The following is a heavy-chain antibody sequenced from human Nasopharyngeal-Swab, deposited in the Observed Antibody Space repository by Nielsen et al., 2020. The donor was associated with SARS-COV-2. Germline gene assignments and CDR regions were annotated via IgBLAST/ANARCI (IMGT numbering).Heavy chain of an antibody. V-gene: IGHV4-61*02. CDR2: IYTTGTT. J-gene: IGHJ5*02. CDR1: NVSVSSVNNY. Sequence: SETLSLTCTVSNVSVSSVNNYWTWIRQPAGKGLEWTGRIYTTGTTNYNPSLKSRVSISVDTSKNQFSLTLSSVTAADTAMYYCAREWIQLWDTLFDPWGQGTLVTVSS. CDR3: AREWIQLWDTLFDP. D-gene: IGHD5-18*01.